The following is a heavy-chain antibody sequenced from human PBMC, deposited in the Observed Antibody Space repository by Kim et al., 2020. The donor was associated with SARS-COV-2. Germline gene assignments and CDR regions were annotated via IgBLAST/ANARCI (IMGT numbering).Heavy chain of an antibody. CDR1: GFTFSSYS. Sequence: GGSLRLSCAASGFTFSSYSMNWVRQAPGKGLEWVSSISSSSSYIYYADSVKGRFTISRDNAKNSLYLQMNSLRAEDTAVYYCARATWGVVVVSAFDIWGQGTMVTVSS. CDR2: ISSSSSYI. V-gene: IGHV3-21*01. J-gene: IGHJ3*02. CDR3: ARATWGVVVVSAFDI. D-gene: IGHD2-2*01.